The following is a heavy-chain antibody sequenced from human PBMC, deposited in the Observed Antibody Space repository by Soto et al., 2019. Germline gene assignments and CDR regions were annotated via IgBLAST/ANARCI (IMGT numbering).Heavy chain of an antibody. V-gene: IGHV1-3*01. Sequence: GASVKVSCNASGYTFTSYAMDWLGHAPGQRLGWMGWIKDGNGKKKYSKKLKGRVKIKRDTSASTAYMELRSLRYEDKAVYYCARGNRHYYDILTGYFYFEYWGQGTLVTV. CDR3: ARGNRHYYDILTGYFYFEY. CDR1: GYTFTSYA. CDR2: IKDGNGKK. D-gene: IGHD3-9*01. J-gene: IGHJ4*02.